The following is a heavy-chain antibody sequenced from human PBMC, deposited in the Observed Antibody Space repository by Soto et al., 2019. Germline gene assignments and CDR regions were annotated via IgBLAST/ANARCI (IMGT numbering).Heavy chain of an antibody. Sequence: SETLSLTCAVYGGSFSGYYWSWIRQPPGKGLEWIGEINHSGSTNYNPSLKSRVTISVDTSKNQFSLKLSSVTAADTAVYYCARRYDFWSGYLNYYYYYGMDVWGQGTTVT. CDR1: GGSFSGYY. CDR3: ARRYDFWSGYLNYYYYYGMDV. V-gene: IGHV4-34*01. CDR2: INHSGST. J-gene: IGHJ6*02. D-gene: IGHD3-3*01.